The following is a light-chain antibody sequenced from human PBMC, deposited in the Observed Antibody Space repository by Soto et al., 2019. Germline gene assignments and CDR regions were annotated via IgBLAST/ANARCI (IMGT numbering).Light chain of an antibody. CDR2: GAS. CDR3: QQYNNWPPIT. CDR1: QSVSSN. V-gene: IGKV3-15*01. J-gene: IGKJ5*01. Sequence: EIVMTQSPATLSVSPGERATLSCRASQSVSSNLAWYQQKPGQAPRLLIYGASTRATGIPARFSGSGSGTEFPLALSSLQSEDFAVYYCQQYNNWPPITFGQGTRLEIK.